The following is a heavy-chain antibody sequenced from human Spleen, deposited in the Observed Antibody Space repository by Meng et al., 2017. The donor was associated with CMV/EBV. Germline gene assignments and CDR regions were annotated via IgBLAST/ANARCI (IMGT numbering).Heavy chain of an antibody. CDR3: ARDREYYYGMDV. D-gene: IGHD1-26*01. Sequence: GGSLRLSCAASGFTFRTYEMNWVRQAPGKGLEWVSYISSNGSPIYYADSVKGRFTISRDNAKNTLYLQMNSLRAEDTAVYYCARDREYYYGMDVWGQGTTVTVSS. CDR2: ISSNGSPI. V-gene: IGHV3-48*03. J-gene: IGHJ6*02. CDR1: GFTFRTYE.